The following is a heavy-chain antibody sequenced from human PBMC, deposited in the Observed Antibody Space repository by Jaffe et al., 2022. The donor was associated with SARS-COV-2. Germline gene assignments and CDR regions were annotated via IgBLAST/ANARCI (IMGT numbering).Heavy chain of an antibody. CDR2: ISYDGSNK. J-gene: IGHJ6*02. Sequence: QVQLVESGGGVVQPGRSLRLSCAASGFTFSSYAMHWVRQAPGKGLEWVAVISYDGSNKYYADSVKGRFTISRDNSKNTLYLQMNSLRAEDTAVYYCARDQRDVYGMDVWGQGTTVTVSS. CDR3: ARDQRDVYGMDV. V-gene: IGHV3-30-3*01. CDR1: GFTFSSYA.